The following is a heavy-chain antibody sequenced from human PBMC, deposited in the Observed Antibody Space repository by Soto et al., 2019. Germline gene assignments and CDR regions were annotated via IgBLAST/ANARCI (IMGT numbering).Heavy chain of an antibody. CDR2: IYPGDSDT. J-gene: IGHJ4*02. CDR3: VRGGYTHGHETLDY. CDR1: GYSFTSYW. Sequence: PGESLKISCEGSGYSFTSYWIGWVRQMPGKGLEWMGIIYPGDSDTRYSPSFQRQVIISADKSITAAYLQWSSLKAADTALYYCVRGGYTHGHETLDYWGQGTQVTVSS. D-gene: IGHD5-18*01. V-gene: IGHV5-51*01.